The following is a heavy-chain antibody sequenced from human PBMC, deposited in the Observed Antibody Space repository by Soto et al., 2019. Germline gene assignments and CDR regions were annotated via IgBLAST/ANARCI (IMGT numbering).Heavy chain of an antibody. Sequence: QVRLQESGPGLVKPSETLSLTCTISGGSISGYYWSWIRQPPGKGLEWIAFIHYTGRTSYNHSLKSRFTISGDTSNSHVALKLSSVTAADTAVYYCARHMNINGYESFDYWGQGALVTVSS. CDR1: GGSISGYY. D-gene: IGHD5-18*01. CDR2: IHYTGRT. J-gene: IGHJ4*02. V-gene: IGHV4-59*08. CDR3: ARHMNINGYESFDY.